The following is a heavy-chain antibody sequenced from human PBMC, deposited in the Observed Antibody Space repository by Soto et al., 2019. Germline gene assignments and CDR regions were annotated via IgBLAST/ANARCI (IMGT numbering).Heavy chain of an antibody. J-gene: IGHJ4*02. CDR1: GFTFSSYS. V-gene: IGHV3-21*01. D-gene: IGHD4-17*01. CDR2: ISSSSSYI. Sequence: EVQLVESGGGLVKPGGSLRLSCAASGFTFSSYSMNWVRQAPGKGLEWVSSISSSSSYIYYAGSVKGRFTISRDNAKKSLYLQMNSLRAEDTAVYYCASNDYGDYGGWGQGTLVTVSS. CDR3: ASNDYGDYGG.